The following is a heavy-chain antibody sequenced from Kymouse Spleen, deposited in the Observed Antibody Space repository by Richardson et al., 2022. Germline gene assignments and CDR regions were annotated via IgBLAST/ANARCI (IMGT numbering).Heavy chain of an antibody. Sequence: QVQLQESGPGLVKPSGTLSLTCAVSGGSISSSNWWSWVRQPPGKGLEWIGEIYHSGSTNYNPSLKSRVTISVDKSKNQFSLKLSSVTAADTAVYYCARASGYD*ATTTTVWTSGAKGPRSPSPQ. J-gene: IGHJ6*02. CDR3: ARASGYD*ATTTTVWTS. D-gene: IGHD5-12*01. CDR2: IYHSGST. CDR1: GGSISSSNW. V-gene: IGHV4-4*02.